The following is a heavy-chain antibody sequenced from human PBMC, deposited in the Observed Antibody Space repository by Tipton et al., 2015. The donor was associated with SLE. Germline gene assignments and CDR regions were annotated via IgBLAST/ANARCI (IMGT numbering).Heavy chain of an antibody. Sequence: SLRLSCAASGFTFSNAWMTWVRQAPGKGLEWAGRIKSKTDGGTTDYAAPVKGRFTISRDDSKNTLYLQMNSLKTEDTAVYCCTAIDYWGQGTLVTVSS. CDR3: TAIDY. V-gene: IGHV3-15*01. CDR1: GFTFSNAW. J-gene: IGHJ4*02. CDR2: IKSKTDGGTT.